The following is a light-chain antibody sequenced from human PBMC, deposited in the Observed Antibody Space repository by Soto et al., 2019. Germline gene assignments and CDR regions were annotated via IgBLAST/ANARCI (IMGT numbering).Light chain of an antibody. J-gene: IGKJ1*01. CDR1: QSVSSG. CDR2: GAS. V-gene: IGKV3-15*01. CDR3: QQYSRWPRT. Sequence: EIVMTQSPAILSVSPGERATLSCRASQSVSSGLAWYQQKPGQAPRLLIYGASTRATGISARFSGSGSGTEFSLTLSSLQSEDFAVYYCQQYSRWPRTFGLGTKVEMK.